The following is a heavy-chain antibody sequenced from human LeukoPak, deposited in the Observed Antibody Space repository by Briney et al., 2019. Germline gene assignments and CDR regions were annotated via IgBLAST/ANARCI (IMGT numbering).Heavy chain of an antibody. CDR3: AKRIVGPYFYYFDY. V-gene: IGHV3-30*18. Sequence: PGGSLRLSCAASGFTFSSYGMHWVRQAPGKGLKWVAVISYDGSNKYYADSVKGRFTISRDNSKNTLYLQMNSLRAEDTAVYYCAKRIVGPYFYYFDYWGQGTLVTVSS. J-gene: IGHJ4*02. CDR1: GFTFSSYG. D-gene: IGHD1-26*01. CDR2: ISYDGSNK.